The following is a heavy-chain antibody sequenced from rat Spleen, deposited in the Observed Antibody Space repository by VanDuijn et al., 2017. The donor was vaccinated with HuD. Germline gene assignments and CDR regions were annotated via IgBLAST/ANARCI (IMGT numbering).Heavy chain of an antibody. CDR1: GFTFSDYN. V-gene: IGHV5S10*01. CDR2: IIYDGSRT. J-gene: IGHJ1*01. D-gene: IGHD3-4*01. Sequence: EVQLVESGGGLVQPGRSLKLSCAASGFTFSDYNMAWVRQSPKKGLEWVATIIYDGSRTFYRDPVKGRFTISRDNAKSTLYLQMISLRSEDTATYYCTREETLYWYFDFWGPGTMVTVSS. CDR3: TREETLYWYFDF.